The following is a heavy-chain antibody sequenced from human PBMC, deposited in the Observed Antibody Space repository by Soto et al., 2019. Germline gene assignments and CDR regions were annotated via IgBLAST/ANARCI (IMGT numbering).Heavy chain of an antibody. CDR1: GFTFSSYA. J-gene: IGHJ5*02. CDR3: GKAPMGYDTSGYLNWFDP. V-gene: IGHV3-23*01. Sequence: PGGSLRLSCAGSGFTFSSYAMAWVRQAPGKGLEWVSAISGRGGRTYYADSVKGRFTISRDNSKNTLYLQMNSLRAEDTALYYCGKAPMGYDTSGYLNWFDPWGQGTLVTVSS. D-gene: IGHD3-22*01. CDR2: ISGRGGRT.